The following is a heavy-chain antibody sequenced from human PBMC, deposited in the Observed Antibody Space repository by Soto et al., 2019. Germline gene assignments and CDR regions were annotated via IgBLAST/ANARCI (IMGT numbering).Heavy chain of an antibody. V-gene: IGHV1-24*01. D-gene: IGHD1-7*01. J-gene: IGHJ5*02. Sequence: ASVKVSCKASGYAFTSYGISWVRQAPGKGLEWMGGFDPEDGVTIYAQKFQGRVTLTEDTGTDTAYMELSSLRSDDTAVYYCGVGARNWNYVEGGWFDPWGQGTLVTVSS. CDR1: GYAFTSYG. CDR2: FDPEDGVT. CDR3: GVGARNWNYVEGGWFDP.